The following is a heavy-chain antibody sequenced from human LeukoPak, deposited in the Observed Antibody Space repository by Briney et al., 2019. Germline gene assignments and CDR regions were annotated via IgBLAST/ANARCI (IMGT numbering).Heavy chain of an antibody. CDR2: ISYDGSNK. J-gene: IGHJ5*02. CDR1: GFTFSSYA. Sequence: GRSLRLSCAASGFTFSSYAMHWVRQAPGKGLEWVAVISYDGSNKYYADSVKGRFTISRDNSKNTLYLQMNSLRAEDTAVYYCAKVKGYCSGGSCRAGFDPWGQGTLVTVSS. CDR3: AKVKGYCSGGSCRAGFDP. V-gene: IGHV3-30-3*01. D-gene: IGHD2-15*01.